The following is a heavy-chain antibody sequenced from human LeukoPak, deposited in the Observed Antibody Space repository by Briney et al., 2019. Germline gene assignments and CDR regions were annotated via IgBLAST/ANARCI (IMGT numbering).Heavy chain of an antibody. CDR3: ARHNYPYDSGGYYYAY. CDR1: GFTFSSYS. Sequence: GGSLRLSCAASGFTFSSYSMNWVRQAPGKGLEGVSSISSSSSYIYYADSVKSRFTISRDNAKNSLYLQINSLRAEDTAVYYCARHNYPYDSGGYYYAYWGQGTLVTVSS. J-gene: IGHJ4*02. V-gene: IGHV3-21*01. CDR2: ISSSSSYI. D-gene: IGHD3-22*01.